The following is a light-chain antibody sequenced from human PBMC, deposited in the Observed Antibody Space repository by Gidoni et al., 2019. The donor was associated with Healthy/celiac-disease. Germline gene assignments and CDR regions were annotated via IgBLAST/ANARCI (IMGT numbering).Light chain of an antibody. Sequence: QSVLTQPPSVSAAPGQKVTISCSGSSSNIGNNYVSWYQQLPVTAPKLLIYDNNKRPSGSPDRFSGSKSGTSATLGITGRQTGDEADYYCGTWDSSLSAGVFGGGTKLTVL. J-gene: IGLJ3*02. V-gene: IGLV1-51*01. CDR1: SSNIGNNY. CDR3: GTWDSSLSAGV. CDR2: DNN.